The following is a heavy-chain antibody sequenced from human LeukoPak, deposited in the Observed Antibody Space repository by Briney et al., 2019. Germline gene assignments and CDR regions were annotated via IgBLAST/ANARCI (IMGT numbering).Heavy chain of an antibody. CDR1: GFSFTSYE. CDR2: ISYDAKNK. D-gene: IGHD4-17*01. V-gene: IGHV3-30*04. J-gene: IGHJ5*02. Sequence: GGSLRLSCAASGFSFTSYEMHWVRQAPGKGLEWVAVISYDAKNKNYADSVKGRFTISRDNFMNMLYLQMNSPRVEDTAVYYCARASFTYGDYGDNWFDPWGQGTLVTVSS. CDR3: ARASFTYGDYGDNWFDP.